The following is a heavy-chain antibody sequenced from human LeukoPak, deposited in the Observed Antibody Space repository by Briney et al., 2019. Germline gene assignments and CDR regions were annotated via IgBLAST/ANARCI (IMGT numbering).Heavy chain of an antibody. D-gene: IGHD3-10*02. V-gene: IGHV3-53*01. CDR1: GFTFSSYE. Sequence: PGGSLRLSCAASGFTFSSYEMNWVRQAPGKGLEWVSVIYSGGSTYYADSVKGRFTISRDNSKNTLYLQMNSLRAEDTAVYYCARYVWGYYCYMDVWGKGTTVTISS. J-gene: IGHJ6*03. CDR3: ARYVWGYYCYMDV. CDR2: IYSGGST.